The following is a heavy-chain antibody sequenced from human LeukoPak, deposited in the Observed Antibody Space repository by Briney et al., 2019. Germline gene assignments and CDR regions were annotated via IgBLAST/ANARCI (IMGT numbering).Heavy chain of an antibody. CDR3: ARGQRLFDY. V-gene: IGHV4-4*07. CDR1: GGAISGYY. CDR2: VYSSGST. Sequence: SETLSLTCTVSGGAISGYYWSWIRQPAGKGLEWLGRVYSSGSTKYNPSLESRVTMSVDTSKNQFSLKLNFVTAADTAVYYCARGQRLFDYWGQGTLVTVSS. J-gene: IGHJ4*02. D-gene: IGHD6-25*01.